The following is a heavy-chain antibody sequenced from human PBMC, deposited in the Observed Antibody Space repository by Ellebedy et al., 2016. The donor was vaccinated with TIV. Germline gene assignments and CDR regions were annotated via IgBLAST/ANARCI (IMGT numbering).Heavy chain of an antibody. D-gene: IGHD6-19*01. CDR3: ARVISYSSGWYGPGDWFDP. CDR2: ISSSSSTI. J-gene: IGHJ5*02. V-gene: IGHV3-48*02. CDR1: GFTFSSYS. Sequence: GESLKISCAASGFTFSSYSMNWVRQAPGKGLEWVSYISSSSSTIYYADSVKGRFTISRDNAKNSLYLQMNSLREEDTAVYYCARVISYSSGWYGPGDWFDPWGQGTLVTVSS.